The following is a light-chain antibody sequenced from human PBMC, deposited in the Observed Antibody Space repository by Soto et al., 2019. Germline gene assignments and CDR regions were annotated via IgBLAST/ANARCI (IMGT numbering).Light chain of an antibody. Sequence: DIVVTQSPLSLPVTPGEPASISCRSSQSLLHSNGYNYLDWYLQKPGQSPQLLIYLGSNRASGVPDRFSGSGSGTDFTLKISRVEAEDVGLYYCMQALHAPLTFGQGTKV. J-gene: IGKJ1*01. CDR2: LGS. CDR3: MQALHAPLT. V-gene: IGKV2-28*01. CDR1: QSLLHSNGYNY.